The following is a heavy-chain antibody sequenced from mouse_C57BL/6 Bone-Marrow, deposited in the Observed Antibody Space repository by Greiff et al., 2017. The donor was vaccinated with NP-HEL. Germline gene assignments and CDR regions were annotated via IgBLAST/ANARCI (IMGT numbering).Heavy chain of an antibody. V-gene: IGHV1-74*01. CDR1: GYTFTSYW. Sequence: VQLQQPGAELVKPGASVKVSCKASGYTFTSYWMHWVKQRPGQGLEWIGRLHPSGSDTNYNQKFKGKATLTVDKPSSTANMQLSSLTSEDAAVYYCAIRGGYWGEGTTLTVSS. J-gene: IGHJ2*01. CDR3: AIRGGY. CDR2: LHPSGSDT.